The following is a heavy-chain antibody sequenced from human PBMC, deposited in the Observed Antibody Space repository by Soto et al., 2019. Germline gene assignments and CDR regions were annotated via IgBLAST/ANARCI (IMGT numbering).Heavy chain of an antibody. CDR3: ARGYFDSGHGYDL. Sequence: PRGSLKNSCKGPGHLFYKPLIGWGGPTPGKGLEWMGLIFTRDSETKTSPSFQGHVSFSVDNSINTVYLQWTSLKTTDTGIYFCARGYFDSGHGYDLWGQGTLVTVSS. D-gene: IGHD3-10*01. V-gene: IGHV5-51*01. CDR2: IFTRDSET. J-gene: IGHJ5*02. CDR1: GHLFYKPL.